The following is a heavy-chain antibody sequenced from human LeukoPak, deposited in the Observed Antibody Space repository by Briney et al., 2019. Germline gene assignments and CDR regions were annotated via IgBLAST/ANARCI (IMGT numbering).Heavy chain of an antibody. CDR2: ISYDGSNK. V-gene: IGHV3-30*18. D-gene: IGHD3-10*01. J-gene: IGHJ4*02. Sequence: GGPLRLSCAASGFTFSSYGMHWVRQAPGKGLEWVAVISYDGSNKYYADSVKGRFTISRDNSKNTLYLQMNSLRAEDTAVYYCAKIGSEGPVDYWGQGTLVTVSS. CDR3: AKIGSEGPVDY. CDR1: GFTFSSYG.